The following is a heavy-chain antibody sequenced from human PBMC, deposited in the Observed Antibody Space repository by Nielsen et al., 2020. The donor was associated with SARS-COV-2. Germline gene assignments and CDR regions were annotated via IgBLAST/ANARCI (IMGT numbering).Heavy chain of an antibody. CDR3: ARDRRVAGTSYFDY. CDR1: GSTFSSSA. V-gene: IGHV3-23*03. J-gene: IGHJ4*02. CDR2: IYGSGSSS. Sequence: GESLKISCAASGSTFSSSAMSWLRQAPGKGLEWVSLIYGSGSSSYYADSVKGRFTISRDNSKKTLYLQMTSLRPEDTAVYYCARDRRVAGTSYFDYWGQGTLVTVSS. D-gene: IGHD1-7*01.